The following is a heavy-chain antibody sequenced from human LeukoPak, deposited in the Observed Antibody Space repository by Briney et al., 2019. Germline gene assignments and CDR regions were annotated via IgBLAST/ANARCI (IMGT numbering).Heavy chain of an antibody. Sequence: PGGSLRLSCAASGFTFSNYWMHWVRQAPGRGLVWVSRINSDGSRTTYADSVKGRFTISRDNAENTLFLHVNSLRAEDTAIYYCARGSYYGADANSFDYWGQGTLVTVSS. CDR2: INSDGSRT. D-gene: IGHD4-17*01. V-gene: IGHV3-74*01. CDR1: GFTFSNYW. CDR3: ARGSYYGADANSFDY. J-gene: IGHJ4*02.